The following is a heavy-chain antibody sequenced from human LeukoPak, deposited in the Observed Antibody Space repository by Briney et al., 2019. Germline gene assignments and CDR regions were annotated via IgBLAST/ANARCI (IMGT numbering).Heavy chain of an antibody. CDR1: GFTFSDHY. D-gene: IGHD6-13*01. Sequence: HLGGSLRLSCAVSGFTFSDHYMDWVRQAPGKGLEWVGRIRDKPHSYTTEYAASVKGRFTISRDDSKNSLYLQMNSLKTEDTAVYYCVRVHTTSWHFDYWGQGTLVTVSS. CDR2: IRDKPHSYTT. J-gene: IGHJ4*02. V-gene: IGHV3-72*01. CDR3: VRVHTTSWHFDY.